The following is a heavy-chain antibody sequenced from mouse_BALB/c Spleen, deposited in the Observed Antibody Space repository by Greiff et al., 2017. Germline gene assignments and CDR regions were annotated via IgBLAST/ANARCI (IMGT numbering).Heavy chain of an antibody. J-gene: IGHJ3*01. CDR1: GFTFSSFG. V-gene: IGHV5-17*02. CDR2: ISSGSSTT. Sequence: DVKLVESGGGLVQPGGSRELSCAASGFTFSSFGMHWVRQAPEKGLEWVAYISSGSSTTYYADTVKGRFTISRDNPKNTLFLQMTRLRSEDTDMCYCARRGGAYWGQGTLVTVSA. CDR3: ARRGGAY.